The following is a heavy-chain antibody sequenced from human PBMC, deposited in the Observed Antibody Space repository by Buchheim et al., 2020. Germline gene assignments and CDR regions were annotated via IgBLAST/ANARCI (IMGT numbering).Heavy chain of an antibody. CDR2: ISSSSSFT. CDR1: GFTFSDYY. J-gene: IGHJ4*02. CDR3: ARYGASDYSNNWVFDY. V-gene: IGHV3-11*06. Sequence: QVQLVESGGGLVKPGGSLRLSCAASGFTFSDYYMSWIRQAPGKGLEWVSYISSSSSFTKYADSVKGRFTISRDNSKNSLYLQMNSLRAEDTAVYFCARYGASDYSNNWVFDYWGQGTL. D-gene: IGHD6-13*01.